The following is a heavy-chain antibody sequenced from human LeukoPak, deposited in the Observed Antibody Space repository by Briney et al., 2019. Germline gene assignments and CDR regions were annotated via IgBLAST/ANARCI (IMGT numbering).Heavy chain of an antibody. CDR2: ISAYNGNT. V-gene: IGHV1-18*01. Sequence: ASVKVSCKASGYTFTSYGISWVRQAPGQGLEWMGWISAYNGNTNYAQKLQGRVTMTTDTSTGTAYMELRSLRSDDTAVYYCARDLPNIVVVPAAELENWFDPWGQETLVTVSS. D-gene: IGHD2-2*01. J-gene: IGHJ5*02. CDR1: GYTFTSYG. CDR3: ARDLPNIVVVPAAELENWFDP.